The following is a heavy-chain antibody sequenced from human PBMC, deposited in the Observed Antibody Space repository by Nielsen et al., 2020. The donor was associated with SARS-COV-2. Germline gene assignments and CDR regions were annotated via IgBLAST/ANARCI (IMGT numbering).Heavy chain of an antibody. CDR2: ISYSSGSTI. Sequence: GESLKISCAASGFTFSSYSMNWVRQSPGKGLAWVSYISYSSGSTIYYADSVKGRFTISRDNDKNSLYLQMNSLRDEDTAVYYCLRGLVDYWGQGTLVTVSS. CDR3: LRGLVDY. V-gene: IGHV3-48*02. J-gene: IGHJ4*02. D-gene: IGHD3/OR15-3a*01. CDR1: GFTFSSYS.